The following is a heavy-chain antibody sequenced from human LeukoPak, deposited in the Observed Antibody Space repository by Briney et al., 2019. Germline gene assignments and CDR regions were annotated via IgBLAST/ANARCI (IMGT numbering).Heavy chain of an antibody. CDR1: GYTFTGYY. CDR2: INPNSGGR. CDR3: VGGAKGFVVVPAAMLNFGDY. D-gene: IGHD2-2*01. V-gene: IGHV1-2*02. J-gene: IGHJ4*02. Sequence: GASVKVSYKPSGYTFTGYYMLWVRQAPGQGLEWMGWINPNSGGRNYAKGFQGRVTMTRDTSISTAYMELSGLRSDDTAVYYCVGGAKGFVVVPAAMLNFGDYWGQGTLVTVSS.